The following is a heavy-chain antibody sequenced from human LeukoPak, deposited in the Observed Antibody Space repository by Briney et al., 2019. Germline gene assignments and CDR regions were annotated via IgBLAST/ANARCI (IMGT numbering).Heavy chain of an antibody. J-gene: IGHJ4*02. CDR2: ISSSGDST. Sequence: GGSLRLSCSASGFTFSSYAMHWVRQAPGKGLEYVSVISSSGDSTYYTDSVKGRFTISRDNSKNTLYLQMNSLRAEDTAVYYCAKTEAGGRRSYFDYWGQGTLVTVSS. CDR1: GFTFSSYA. CDR3: AKTEAGGRRSYFDY. V-gene: IGHV3-64*04. D-gene: IGHD6-19*01.